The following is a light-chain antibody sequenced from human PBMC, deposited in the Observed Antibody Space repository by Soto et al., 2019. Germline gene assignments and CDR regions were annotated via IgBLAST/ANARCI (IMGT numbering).Light chain of an antibody. CDR2: DAS. J-gene: IGKJ4*01. V-gene: IGKV3-11*01. CDR3: QQRSNLIT. CDR1: QSVSVY. Sequence: EIVLTQSPATLSVSPGERATLSCRASQSVSVYLDWYQQKSGQAPRLLIYDASKRATGIPARFSGSGSGTDLTLTISSLEPEDIAVYYCQQRSNLITFGGGTKVEIK.